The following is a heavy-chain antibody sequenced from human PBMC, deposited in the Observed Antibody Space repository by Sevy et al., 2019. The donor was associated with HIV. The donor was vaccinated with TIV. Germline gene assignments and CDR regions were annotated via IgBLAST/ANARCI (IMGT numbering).Heavy chain of an antibody. CDR2: FDPEDGET. CDR1: GYIFTELS. J-gene: IGHJ4*02. CDR3: ATDSVLLKGRYYDSSGYYLHY. D-gene: IGHD3-22*01. V-gene: IGHV1-24*01. Sequence: ASVKVSCKVSGYIFTELSMHWVRQAPGKGLEWMGGFDPEDGETIYAQKFQGRVTMTEDTSTDTAYMDLRSLRSEDTAVYYGATDSVLLKGRYYDSSGYYLHYWGQGTLVTVSS.